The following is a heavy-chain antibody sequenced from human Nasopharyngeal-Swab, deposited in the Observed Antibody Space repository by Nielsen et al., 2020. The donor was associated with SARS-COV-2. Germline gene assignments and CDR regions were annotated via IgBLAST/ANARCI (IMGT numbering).Heavy chain of an antibody. V-gene: IGHV1-69*13. CDR1: GGSFRTFA. Sequence: SVKVSCKASGGSFRTFALSWVRKAPGQGLEWMGGIIPIFGTANYAQKFQGRVTITADESTSTAYMELSSLRSEDTAVYYCASPSSKFDYWGQGTLVTVSS. CDR2: IIPIFGTA. CDR3: ASPSSKFDY. D-gene: IGHD2/OR15-2a*01. J-gene: IGHJ4*02.